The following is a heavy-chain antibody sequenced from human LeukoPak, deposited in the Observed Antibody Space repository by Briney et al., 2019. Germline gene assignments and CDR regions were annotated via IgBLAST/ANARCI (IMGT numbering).Heavy chain of an antibody. CDR1: GFTFSSYA. J-gene: IGHJ4*02. D-gene: IGHD3-10*01. Sequence: PGGSLRLSCAASGFTFSSYAMSWVRQAPGKGLEWVSAISGSGGSTYYADSVKGRFTISRDNSKNTLYLQMNSLKTEDTAVYYCTRVRDYYGSGSYEDYWGQGTLVTVSS. CDR2: ISGSGGST. CDR3: TRVRDYYGSGSYEDY. V-gene: IGHV3-23*01.